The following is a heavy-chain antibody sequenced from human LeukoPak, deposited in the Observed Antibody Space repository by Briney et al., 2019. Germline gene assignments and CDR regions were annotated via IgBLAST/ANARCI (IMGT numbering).Heavy chain of an antibody. V-gene: IGHV3-33*01. Sequence: GGSLRLSCAASGVTFSSYGMHWVRQAPGKGLEWLAVIWYDGSNKYYADSVKGRFTISRENSKNTLYLQMNSLRAEDTAVYYCARDQTKYSGYALPYWGQGTLVTVSS. CDR2: IWYDGSNK. D-gene: IGHD5-12*01. J-gene: IGHJ4*02. CDR3: ARDQTKYSGYALPY. CDR1: GVTFSSYG.